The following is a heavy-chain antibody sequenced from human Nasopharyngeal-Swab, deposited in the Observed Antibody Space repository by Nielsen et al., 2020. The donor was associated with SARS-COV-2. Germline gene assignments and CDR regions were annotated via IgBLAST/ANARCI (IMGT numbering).Heavy chain of an antibody. Sequence: ASVKVSCKASGYTFTGYYMHWVRQAPGQGLEWMGWINPNSGGTNYAQKFQGRVTMTRDTSISTAYMELSRLRSDDTAVYYCYCSSTRKLNCAEYWGQGTLVTVSS. CDR1: GYTFTGYY. V-gene: IGHV1-2*02. CDR3: YCSSTRKLNCAEY. CDR2: INPNSGGT. J-gene: IGHJ4*02. D-gene: IGHD2-2*01.